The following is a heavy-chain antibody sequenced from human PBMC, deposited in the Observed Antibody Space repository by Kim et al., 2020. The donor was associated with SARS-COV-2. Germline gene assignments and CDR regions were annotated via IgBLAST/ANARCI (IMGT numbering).Heavy chain of an antibody. CDR3: ARLVRGYNWFDP. D-gene: IGHD3-10*01. J-gene: IGHJ5*02. CDR1: GGSISSSSYY. CDR2: IYYSGST. V-gene: IGHV4-39*01. Sequence: SETLSLTCTVSGGSISSSSYYWGWIRQPPGKGLEWIGSIYYSGSTYYNPSLKSRVTISVDTSKNQFSLKLSSVTAADTAVYYCARLVRGYNWFDPWCQGT.